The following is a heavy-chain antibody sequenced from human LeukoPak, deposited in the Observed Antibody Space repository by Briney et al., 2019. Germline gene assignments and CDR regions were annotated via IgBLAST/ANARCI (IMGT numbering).Heavy chain of an antibody. CDR3: ARDPSYQYYYDSSGYYDY. CDR1: GFTFSSYG. D-gene: IGHD3-22*01. CDR2: ICYDGSNK. V-gene: IGHV3-33*08. Sequence: PGGSLRLSCAASGFTFSSYGMHWVRQAPGKGLEWVAVICYDGSNKYYADSVKGRFTISRDNSKNTLYLQMNSLRAEDTAVYYCARDPSYQYYYDSSGYYDYWGQGTLVTVSS. J-gene: IGHJ4*02.